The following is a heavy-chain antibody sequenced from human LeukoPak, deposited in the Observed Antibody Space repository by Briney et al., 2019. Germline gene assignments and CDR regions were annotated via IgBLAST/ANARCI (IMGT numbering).Heavy chain of an antibody. CDR2: IYYSGST. J-gene: IGHJ5*02. D-gene: IGHD3-22*01. CDR3: ARDAYYYDSSGYYEYNWFDP. CDR1: GGSISSSSYY. Sequence: PSETLSLTCTVSGGSISSSSYYWGWIRQPPGKGLGWIGSIYYSGSTYYNPSLKSRVTISVDTSKNQFSLKLSSVTAADTAVYYCARDAYYYDSSGYYEYNWFDPWGQGTLVTVSS. V-gene: IGHV4-39*07.